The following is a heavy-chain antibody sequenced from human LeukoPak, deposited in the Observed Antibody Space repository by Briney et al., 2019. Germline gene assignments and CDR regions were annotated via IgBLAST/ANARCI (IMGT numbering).Heavy chain of an antibody. CDR2: IDYIGNT. Sequence: SETLSLTCTVSGGSMKNYYWIWIRQPPGRGLEWIGYIDYIGNTNYNPSLKSRVTISVDTSKNQFSLKLSSVTAADTAVYYCARGALLWFGNYYYYYMDVWGKGTTVTISS. V-gene: IGHV4-59*08. J-gene: IGHJ6*03. CDR1: GGSMKNYY. D-gene: IGHD3-10*01. CDR3: ARGALLWFGNYYYYYMDV.